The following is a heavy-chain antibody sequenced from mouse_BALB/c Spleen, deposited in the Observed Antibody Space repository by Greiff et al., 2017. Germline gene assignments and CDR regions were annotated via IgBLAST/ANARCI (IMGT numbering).Heavy chain of an antibody. CDR3: NRDYAMDY. CDR2: IDPDNGDT. CDR1: GFNFKDYY. J-gene: IGHJ4*01. V-gene: IGHV14-4*02. Sequence: VQLQQSGAELVRPGASVKLSCTASGFNFKDYYMHWVKQRPEQGLEWIGWIDPDNGDTEYAPKFQGKATMTADTSSNTAYLQLSSMTSEDTAVDCCNRDYAMDYWGQGTSVTVSS.